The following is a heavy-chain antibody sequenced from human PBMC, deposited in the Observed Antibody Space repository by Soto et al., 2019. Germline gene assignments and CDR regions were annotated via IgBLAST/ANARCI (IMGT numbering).Heavy chain of an antibody. J-gene: IGHJ3*02. V-gene: IGHV4-39*01. Sequence: SETLSLTCTVSGGSISSSSYYWGWIRQPPGKWLEWIGSIYYSGSTYYNPSLKSRVTISVDTSKNQFSLKLSSVTAADTAVYYCAGLYCGGDCYSAIEEQGAFDIWGQGTMVTVSS. CDR1: GGSISSSSYY. CDR2: IYYSGST. CDR3: AGLYCGGDCYSAIEEQGAFDI. D-gene: IGHD2-21*02.